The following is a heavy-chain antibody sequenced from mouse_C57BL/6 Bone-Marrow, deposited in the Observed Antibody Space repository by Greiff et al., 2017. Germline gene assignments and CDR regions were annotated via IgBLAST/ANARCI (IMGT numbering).Heavy chain of an antibody. V-gene: IGHV1-26*01. CDR1: GYTFTDYY. CDR3: ARLDPFLWFAY. J-gene: IGHJ3*01. Sequence: VQLQQSGPELVKPGASVKISCKASGYTFTDYYMNWVKQSHGKSLEWIGDINPNNGGTSYNQKFKGKATLTVDKSSSTAYMELRSLTSEDSAVYYCARLDPFLWFAYWGQGTLVTVSA. CDR2: INPNNGGT.